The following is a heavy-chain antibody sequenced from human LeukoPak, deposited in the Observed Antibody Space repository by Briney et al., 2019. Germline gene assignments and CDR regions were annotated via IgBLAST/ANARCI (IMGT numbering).Heavy chain of an antibody. Sequence: ASVKVSCKASGYTFTGYYMHWVRQAPGQGLEWMGWINPHSGDTIYAQKFQGRVTMTRDTSISTAYMELSRLRSDDTAVFYCARVWLSPYFLDYWGQGTLVTVSS. J-gene: IGHJ4*02. V-gene: IGHV1-2*02. CDR2: INPHSGDT. D-gene: IGHD3-22*01. CDR3: ARVWLSPYFLDY. CDR1: GYTFTGYY.